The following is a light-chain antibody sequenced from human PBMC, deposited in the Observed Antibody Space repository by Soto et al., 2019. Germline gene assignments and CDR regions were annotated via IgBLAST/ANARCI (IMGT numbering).Light chain of an antibody. CDR2: GAS. V-gene: IGKV3-20*01. J-gene: IGKJ2*01. CDR1: QSVSSSQ. CDR3: QQFGSSPEYT. Sequence: EIVLTQSPGTLSLSPGERATLSCRASQSVSSSQFAWYHQKPGQAPRLLIYGASTTSTGIPDRFSGGGSGTDFTLTISRLEPEDFAVYYCQQFGSSPEYTFGQGTKLEVK.